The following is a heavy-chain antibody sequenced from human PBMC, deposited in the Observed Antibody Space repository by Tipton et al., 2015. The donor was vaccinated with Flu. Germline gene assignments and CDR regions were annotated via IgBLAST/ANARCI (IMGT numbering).Heavy chain of an antibody. CDR3: ARSPGYYFDY. CDR2: IYYSGST. V-gene: IGHV4-39*07. Sequence: TLSLTCSVSGGSVTSVTYYWGWVRQPPGKGLEWIGSIYYSGSTYYNPSLKTRATISVDTSKNQFSLRLSSVTAADTAVYYCARSPGYYFDYWGQGTLVTVSS. CDR1: GGSVTSVTYY. J-gene: IGHJ4*02.